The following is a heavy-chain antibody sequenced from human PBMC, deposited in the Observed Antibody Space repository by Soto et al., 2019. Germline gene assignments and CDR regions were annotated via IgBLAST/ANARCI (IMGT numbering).Heavy chain of an antibody. D-gene: IGHD6-25*01. J-gene: IGHJ4*01. CDR1: GFTFSSYA. CDR2: ISGSGGST. Sequence: GGSLRLSCAASGFTFSSYAMSWVRQAPGKGLEWVSAISGSGGSTYYADCVKGRFTISRDNSKNTLYLQMNSPRAEDTAGYYCAKDPRGSYVWYFGCWGKGTLVTVAS. V-gene: IGHV3-23*01. CDR3: AKDPRGSYVWYFGC.